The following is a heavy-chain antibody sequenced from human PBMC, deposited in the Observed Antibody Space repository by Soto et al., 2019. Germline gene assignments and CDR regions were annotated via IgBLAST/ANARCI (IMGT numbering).Heavy chain of an antibody. V-gene: IGHV4-4*02. J-gene: IGHJ6*02. CDR1: GGSVESSSC. CDR2: IYHSGTF. Sequence: SETLSLTCAVSGGSVESSSCWSWVRQAPGKGLEWIGEIYHSGTFNYNPSLASRVSVSVDKSTNQFSLNLNSVTAADTAVYYCVRSVPAATWAYNGMDVWGQGTTITVSS. CDR3: VRSVPAATWAYNGMDV. D-gene: IGHD2-15*01.